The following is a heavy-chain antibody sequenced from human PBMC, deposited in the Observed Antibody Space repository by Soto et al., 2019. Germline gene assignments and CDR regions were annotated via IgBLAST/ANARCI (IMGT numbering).Heavy chain of an antibody. CDR3: AKSPGMYYYDSSGYYHYDY. D-gene: IGHD3-22*01. CDR2: IISIFGTP. Sequence: PLVKVSCKASGGTFAISVFNWVRQAPGQGLVWMGGIISIFGTPNYSQKFLGRVTITADESTSTGYMELSNLRSDDTAIYYCAKSPGMYYYDSSGYYHYDYWGQGTLVTVSS. V-gene: IGHV1-69*13. J-gene: IGHJ4*02. CDR1: GGTFAISV.